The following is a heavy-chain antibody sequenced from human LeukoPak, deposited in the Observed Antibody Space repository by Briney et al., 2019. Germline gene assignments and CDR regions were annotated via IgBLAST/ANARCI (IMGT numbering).Heavy chain of an antibody. Sequence: SAKVPCKASGGTFSSYAISWVRQAPGQGLEWMGGIIPIFGTANYAQKFQGRVTITADKSTSTAYMELSSLRSEDTAVYYCARGTLSGSYYFDYWGQGALVTVSS. CDR1: GGTFSSYA. J-gene: IGHJ4*02. CDR2: IIPIFGTA. V-gene: IGHV1-69*06. D-gene: IGHD5-12*01. CDR3: ARGTLSGSYYFDY.